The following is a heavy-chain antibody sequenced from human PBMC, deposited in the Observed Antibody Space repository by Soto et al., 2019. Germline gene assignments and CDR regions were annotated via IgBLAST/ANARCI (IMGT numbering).Heavy chain of an antibody. CDR3: TRLYDYVWGSYRPTGDYYYYGMDV. D-gene: IGHD3-16*02. J-gene: IGHJ6*02. V-gene: IGHV3-73*01. CDR1: GFTFSGSA. Sequence: GGSLRLSCAASGFTFSGSAMHWVRQASGKGLEWVGRIRSKANSYATVYAASVKGRFTISRDDSKNTAYLQMNSLKTEDTAVYYCTRLYDYVWGSYRPTGDYYYYGMDVWGQGTTVTVSS. CDR2: IRSKANSYAT.